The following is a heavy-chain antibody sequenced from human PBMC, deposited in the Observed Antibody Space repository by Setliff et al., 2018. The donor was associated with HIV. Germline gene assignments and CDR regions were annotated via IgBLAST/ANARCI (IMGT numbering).Heavy chain of an antibody. Sequence: SETLSLTCTVSGDSISNYYWSWVRQPPGKGLEWIGYIYTTGSTNYNPSLKSRVTMSVDTSKNQFSLKLSSVTAADTAVYYCARGSSFADIWGQGTMITVS. D-gene: IGHD2-2*01. CDR3: ARGSSFADI. V-gene: IGHV4-4*09. CDR1: GDSISNYY. CDR2: IYTTGST. J-gene: IGHJ3*02.